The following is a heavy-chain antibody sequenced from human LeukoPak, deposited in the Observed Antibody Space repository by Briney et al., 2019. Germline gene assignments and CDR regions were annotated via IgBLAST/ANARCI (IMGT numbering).Heavy chain of an antibody. CDR1: GYTFTSYG. J-gene: IGHJ5*02. CDR2: ISAYNGNT. CDR3: ARVRGGNYDFWSGYYTLSHWFDP. D-gene: IGHD3-3*01. Sequence: EASVKVSCKASGYTFTSYGISWVRQAPGQGLEWMGWISAYNGNTNYAQKLQGRVTMTTDTSTSTAYMELRSLRSDDTAVYYCARVRGGNYDFWSGYYTLSHWFDPWGQGTLVTVSS. V-gene: IGHV1-18*01.